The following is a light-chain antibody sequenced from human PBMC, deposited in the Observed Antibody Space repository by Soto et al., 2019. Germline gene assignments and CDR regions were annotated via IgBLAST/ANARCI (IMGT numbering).Light chain of an antibody. Sequence: QSVLTQPPSVSGAPGQRVTISCTGSSSNIGAGYDVHWYQQLPGTAPKLLIYGNSNRPSGVPDRFSGSKSSTSASLAITGLQAEDAADYYCQSYDSSLSALFGGGTKVTVL. CDR3: QSYDSSLSAL. V-gene: IGLV1-40*01. J-gene: IGLJ3*02. CDR2: GNS. CDR1: SSNIGAGYD.